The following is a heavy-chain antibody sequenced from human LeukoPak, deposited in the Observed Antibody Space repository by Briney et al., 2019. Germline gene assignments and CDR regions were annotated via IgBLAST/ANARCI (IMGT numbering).Heavy chain of an antibody. V-gene: IGHV4-34*01. CDR3: ARLGYCSGGSCYPGWFDP. J-gene: IGHJ5*02. CDR2: INHSGST. Sequence: SETLSLTCAVYGGSFSGYYWSWIRQPPGKGLEWIGEINHSGSTNYNPSLKSRVTISVDTSKNQFSLKPSSVTAADTAVYYCARLGYCSGGSCYPGWFDPWGQGTLLTVSS. D-gene: IGHD2-15*01. CDR1: GGSFSGYY.